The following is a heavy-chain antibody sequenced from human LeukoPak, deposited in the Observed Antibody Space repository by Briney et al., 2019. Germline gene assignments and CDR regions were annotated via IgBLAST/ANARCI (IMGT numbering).Heavy chain of an antibody. V-gene: IGHV1-69*13. J-gene: IGHJ3*02. CDR1: GGTFSSYA. CDR2: IIPIFGTA. D-gene: IGHD2-2*02. Sequence: ASVKVSCKASGGTFSSYAISWVRQAPGQGLEWMGGIIPIFGTANYAQKFQGRVTITADESTSTAYMELSSLRSEDTAVYYCARVGYCSSTSCYTDAFDIWGQGTMVTVSS. CDR3: ARVGYCSSTSCYTDAFDI.